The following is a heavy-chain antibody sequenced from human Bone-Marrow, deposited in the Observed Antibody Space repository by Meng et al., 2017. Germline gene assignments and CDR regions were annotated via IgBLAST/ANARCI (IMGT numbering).Heavy chain of an antibody. CDR2: SRNKADRYTT. V-gene: IGHV3-72*01. CDR1: GFTLSDHC. D-gene: IGHD1-26*01. CDR3: DRVGTSGNRPSDY. J-gene: IGHJ6*02. Sequence: GGPLRLSCEGSGFTLSDHCMDWVRQAPGKGFEGVGRSRNKADRYTTEYAASVKGRFTISREESKYLLYLQMSSLKTGDTAVYYCDRVGTSGNRPSDYWGQGSTVTVSS.